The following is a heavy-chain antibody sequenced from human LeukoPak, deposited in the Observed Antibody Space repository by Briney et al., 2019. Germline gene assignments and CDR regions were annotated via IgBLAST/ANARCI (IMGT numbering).Heavy chain of an antibody. Sequence: SETLSLTCSVSRGSISSYYWSWIRQPAGKGLEWIGRVYSSGSTNYNPSLKSRVTMSIDTSKNQFSLKLSSVTAADTAVYYCARDRSSGWYVVDYWGQGTLVTVSS. CDR1: RGSISSYY. CDR2: VYSSGST. CDR3: ARDRSSGWYVVDY. D-gene: IGHD6-19*01. V-gene: IGHV4-4*07. J-gene: IGHJ4*02.